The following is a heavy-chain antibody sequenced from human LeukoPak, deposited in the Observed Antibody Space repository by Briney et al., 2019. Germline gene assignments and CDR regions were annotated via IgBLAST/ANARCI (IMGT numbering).Heavy chain of an antibody. CDR1: GGSISSGGYS. D-gene: IGHD3-16*01. J-gene: IGHJ4*02. Sequence: TLSLTCAVSGGSISSGGYSWSWIRQPPGKGLEWIGYIYHSGSTYYNPSLKSRVTISVDRSKNQFSLKLSSVTAADTAVYYCARAAPVCGFDYWGQRTLVTVSS. V-gene: IGHV4-30-2*01. CDR3: ARAAPVCGFDY. CDR2: IYHSGST.